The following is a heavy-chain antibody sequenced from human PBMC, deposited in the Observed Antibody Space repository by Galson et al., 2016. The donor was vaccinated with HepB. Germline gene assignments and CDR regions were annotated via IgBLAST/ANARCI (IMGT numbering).Heavy chain of an antibody. CDR1: GFTFNKYP. J-gene: IGHJ4*02. CDR3: AKDSPYSSGWSTY. CDR2: ISYDGNNK. Sequence: SLRLSCAASGFTFNKYPMFRVRQAPGKGLEWVAVISYDGNNKYYADSVKGRFTISRDNSKNTVYLQMNSLRAEDTALYYCAKDSPYSSGWSTYWGQGTLVTVSS. V-gene: IGHV3-30*18. D-gene: IGHD6-19*01.